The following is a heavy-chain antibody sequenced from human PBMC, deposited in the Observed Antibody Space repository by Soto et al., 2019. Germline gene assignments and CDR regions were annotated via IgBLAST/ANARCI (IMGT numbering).Heavy chain of an antibody. CDR1: GGSISSYY. J-gene: IGHJ3*02. V-gene: IGHV4-59*12. D-gene: IGHD4-17*01. Sequence: PSETLSLTCTVSGGSISSYYWSWFRQPPGKGLEWIGYIYYSGSTNYNPSLKSRVTISVDTSKNQFSLKLSSVTAVDTAVYYCARKNGVLDAFDIWGQGTMVTVSS. CDR2: IYYSGST. CDR3: ARKNGVLDAFDI.